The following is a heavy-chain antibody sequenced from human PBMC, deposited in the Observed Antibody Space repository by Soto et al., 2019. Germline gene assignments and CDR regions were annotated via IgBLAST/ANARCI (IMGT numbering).Heavy chain of an antibody. J-gene: IGHJ4*02. CDR1: GYTFTNYD. CDR2: MNPNSGNT. V-gene: IGHV1-8*01. Sequence: QVQLVQSGAEVKKPGASVKVSCKASGYTFTNYDINWVRQATGQGLEWMGWMNPNSGNTGYAQKFQGRVTMIRNTSIGTAYMELASLRSDDTAVYYCARAHPRLLNYFGSGSYFGYWGQGTLVTVSS. CDR3: ARAHPRLLNYFGSGSYFGY. D-gene: IGHD3-10*01.